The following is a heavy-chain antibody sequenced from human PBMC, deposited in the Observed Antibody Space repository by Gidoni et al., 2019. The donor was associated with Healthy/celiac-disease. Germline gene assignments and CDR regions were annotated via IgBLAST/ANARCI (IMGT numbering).Heavy chain of an antibody. Sequence: QVQLVQSGAEVKKPGASVKVSCKASGYTFTSYAMHWVRQAPGQRLEWMGWINAGNGNTKYSQKFQGRVTITRDTSASTAYMELSSLRSEDTAVYYCARDGIPGIAVAGTRHWFDPWGQGTLVTVSS. CDR1: GYTFTSYA. CDR3: ARDGIPGIAVAGTRHWFDP. V-gene: IGHV1-3*01. J-gene: IGHJ5*02. D-gene: IGHD6-19*01. CDR2: INAGNGNT.